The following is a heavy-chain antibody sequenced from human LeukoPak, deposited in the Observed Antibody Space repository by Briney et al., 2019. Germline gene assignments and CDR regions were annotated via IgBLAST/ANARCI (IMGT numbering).Heavy chain of an antibody. V-gene: IGHV4-4*07. CDR3: AREVVAEGDNRFDP. D-gene: IGHD2-15*01. Sequence: SETLSLTCSVSGGSISGYYWTWIRQPAGKGLEWIGRIYTSGSTNYNPSLKSRVTISVDTSKNQFSLKLSSVTAADTAVYYCAREVVAEGDNRFDPWGQGTLVTVSS. J-gene: IGHJ5*02. CDR1: GGSISGYY. CDR2: IYTSGST.